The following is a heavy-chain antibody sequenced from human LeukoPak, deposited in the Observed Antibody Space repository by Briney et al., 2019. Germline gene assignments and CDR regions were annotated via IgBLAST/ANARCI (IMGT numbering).Heavy chain of an antibody. CDR3: AKGNGDSYYYYYGMDV. CDR1: GFTFSSYA. Sequence: GGSLRLSCAASGFTFSSYAMHWVRQAPGKGLEWVSAISGSGGSTYYADSVKGRFTISRDNSKNTLYLQMNSLRAEDTAVYYCAKGNGDSYYYYYGMDVWGQGTTVTVSS. J-gene: IGHJ6*02. D-gene: IGHD4-17*01. V-gene: IGHV3-23*01. CDR2: ISGSGGST.